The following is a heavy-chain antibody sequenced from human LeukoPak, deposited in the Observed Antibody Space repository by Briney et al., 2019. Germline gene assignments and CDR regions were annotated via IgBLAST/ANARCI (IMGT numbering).Heavy chain of an antibody. Sequence: PGGSLRLSCAASGFTFSIHGMNWVRQAPGKGLEWVSGIGASGSHTYFADSVKGRFSISRDSSKNTVYLQMNSLRAGDTALYFCARDLSSLGLDDWGQGTLVTVSS. CDR1: GFTFSIHG. V-gene: IGHV3-23*01. J-gene: IGHJ4*02. D-gene: IGHD7-27*01. CDR2: IGASGSHT. CDR3: ARDLSSLGLDD.